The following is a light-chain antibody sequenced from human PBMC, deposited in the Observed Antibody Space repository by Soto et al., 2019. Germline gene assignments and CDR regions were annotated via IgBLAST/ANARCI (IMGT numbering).Light chain of an antibody. Sequence: QSALTQPPSVSAAPGQKVTISCSGSSSNIGGNSVSWYQQLPGTAPKLLIYDDNKRPSGTPDRFSGSKSGTSATLGITGFQTGDEADYYCGSWDSSLSAYVFGTGTKLTVL. CDR3: GSWDSSLSAYV. CDR1: SSNIGGNS. V-gene: IGLV1-51*01. CDR2: DDN. J-gene: IGLJ1*01.